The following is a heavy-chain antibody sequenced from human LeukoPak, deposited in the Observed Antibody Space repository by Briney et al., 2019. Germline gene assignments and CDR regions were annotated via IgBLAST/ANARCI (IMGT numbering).Heavy chain of an antibody. CDR2: ISYDGSNK. CDR1: GFTFSSYV. D-gene: IGHD1-26*01. J-gene: IGHJ4*02. CDR3: ARDKMGATFGY. Sequence: PGGSLRLSCAASGFTFSSYVMHWVRQAPGKGLEWVAVISYDGSNKDYADSVKGRFTISRDNAKNSLYLQMNSLRAEDTAVYYCARDKMGATFGYWGQGTLVTVSS. V-gene: IGHV3-30-3*01.